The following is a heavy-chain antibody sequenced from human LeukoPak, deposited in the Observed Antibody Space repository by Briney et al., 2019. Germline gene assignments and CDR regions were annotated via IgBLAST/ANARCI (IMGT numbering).Heavy chain of an antibody. Sequence: GGSLRLSCAASGFTVSNNYMTWVRQAPGKGLEWVSVIYSAGSAYYADSVKGRFTISRDNSKNTLNLQMNSLRAEDTAVYYCARASRGYNYLYFDYWGQGALVTVSS. J-gene: IGHJ4*02. CDR1: GFTVSNNY. CDR3: ARASRGYNYLYFDY. V-gene: IGHV3-53*01. D-gene: IGHD5-18*01. CDR2: IYSAGSA.